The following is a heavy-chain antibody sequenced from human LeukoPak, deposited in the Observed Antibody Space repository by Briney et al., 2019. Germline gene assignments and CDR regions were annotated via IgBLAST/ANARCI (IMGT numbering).Heavy chain of an antibody. D-gene: IGHD1-14*01. J-gene: IGHJ6*03. CDR2: ISGSGGST. V-gene: IGHV3-23*01. CDR3: AREGIRGGWYYYMDV. Sequence: GGSLRLSCAASGFTFSSYAMSWVRQAPGKGLEWVSAISGSGGSTYYADSVKGRFTISRDNSKNTLYLQMNSLRAEDTAVYYCAREGIRGGWYYYMDVWGKGTTVTVSS. CDR1: GFTFSSYA.